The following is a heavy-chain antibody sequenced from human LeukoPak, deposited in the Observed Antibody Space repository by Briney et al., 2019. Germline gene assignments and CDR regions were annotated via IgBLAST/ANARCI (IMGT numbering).Heavy chain of an antibody. J-gene: IGHJ4*02. Sequence: GGSLRLSCAASGFTFSSYAMSWVRQAPGKGLEWFSAISGSGGSTYYADSVKGRFTISRDNSKNTLYLQMNSLRAEDTAVYYCANPGGDRPFDYWGQGTLVTVSS. CDR1: GFTFSSYA. D-gene: IGHD4-17*01. CDR2: ISGSGGST. CDR3: ANPGGDRPFDY. V-gene: IGHV3-23*01.